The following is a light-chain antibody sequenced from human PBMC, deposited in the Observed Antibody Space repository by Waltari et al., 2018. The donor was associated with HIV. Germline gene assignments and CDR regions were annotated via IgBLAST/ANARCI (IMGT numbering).Light chain of an antibody. CDR2: GSS. J-gene: IGLJ2*01. V-gene: IGLV1-40*01. Sequence: QSVLTQPPSVSGAPGQPVTVSCTGSTSNLGANFDVPWYQHLPGTAPKLLIYGSSNRPSGVPTRFSGSRSGSTASLAISGLQAEDEADYYCKSYNSGLTAVIFGGGTKVTVL. CDR1: TSNLGANFD. CDR3: KSYNSGLTAVI.